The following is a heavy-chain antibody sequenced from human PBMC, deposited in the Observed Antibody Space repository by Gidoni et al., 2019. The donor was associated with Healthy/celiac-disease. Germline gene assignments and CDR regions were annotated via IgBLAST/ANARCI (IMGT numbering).Heavy chain of an antibody. D-gene: IGHD2-21*02. CDR2: INHSGST. CDR3: AGRTYCGGDCYSWYGMDV. Sequence: QVQLQQWGAGLLKPSETLSLTCAVYGGSFSGYYSSWLRPPPGKGLEWIGEINHSGSTNYNPSLKSRVTISVDTSKNQFSLKLSSVTAADTAVYYGAGRTYCGGDCYSWYGMDVWGQGTTVTVSS. J-gene: IGHJ6*02. CDR1: GGSFSGYY. V-gene: IGHV4-34*01.